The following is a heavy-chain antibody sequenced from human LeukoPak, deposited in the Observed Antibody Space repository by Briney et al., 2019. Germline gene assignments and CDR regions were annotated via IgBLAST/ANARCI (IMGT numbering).Heavy chain of an antibody. D-gene: IGHD5-18*01. J-gene: IGHJ1*01. CDR1: GFTFSSYA. V-gene: IGHV3-23*01. Sequence: SGGSLRLSCAASGFTFSSYAMTWVRQAPGKGLEWVPAISGSGDYRYYTDSVKGRFTIFRDNSKSTLYLQMDSLRAEDTAIYYCAKDTRIQLWLGLQNWGQGTLVTVSS. CDR3: AKDTRIQLWLGLQN. CDR2: ISGSGDYR.